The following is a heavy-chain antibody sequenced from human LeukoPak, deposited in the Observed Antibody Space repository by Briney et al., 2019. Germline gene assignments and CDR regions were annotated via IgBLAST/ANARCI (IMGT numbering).Heavy chain of an antibody. CDR2: ISSSSSYI. V-gene: IGHV3-21*01. CDR3: ARDYDYDSSGYYFDPGPRDY. Sequence: GGSLRLSCAASGFTFSSYSMNWVRQAPGKGLEWVSSISSSSSYIYYADSVKGRFTISRDNAKNSLYLQMNSLRAEDTAVYYCARDYDYDSSGYYFDPGPRDYWGQGTLVTVSS. CDR1: GFTFSSYS. J-gene: IGHJ4*02. D-gene: IGHD3-22*01.